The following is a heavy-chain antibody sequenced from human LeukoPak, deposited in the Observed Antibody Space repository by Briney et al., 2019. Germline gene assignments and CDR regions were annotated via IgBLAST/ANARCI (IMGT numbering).Heavy chain of an antibody. J-gene: IGHJ4*02. Sequence: GGSLRLSCAASGFTFSSYSMSWVRQAPGKGLEWVSSISSSSSYTYYADSVKGRFTISRDNAKNSLYLQMNSLRAEDTAVYYCERSAVVYLLCYWGQGTLVTVSS. D-gene: IGHD4-23*01. V-gene: IGHV3-21*01. CDR2: ISSSSSYT. CDR3: ERSAVVYLLCY. CDR1: GFTFSSYS.